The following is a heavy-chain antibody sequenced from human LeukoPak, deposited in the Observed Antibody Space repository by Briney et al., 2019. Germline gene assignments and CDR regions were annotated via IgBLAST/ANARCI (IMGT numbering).Heavy chain of an antibody. J-gene: IGHJ4*02. D-gene: IGHD2-2*02. CDR3: ARASGYCSSTSCYTFDY. CDR1: GGSISSYY. V-gene: IGHV4-4*07. Sequence: SETLSLTCTVSGGSISSYYWSWIRQPAGKGLEWIGRIYTSGSTNYNPSLKSRVTMSVDTSKNQFSLKLSSVTAADTAVYYCARASGYCSSTSCYTFDYWGQGTLVTVSS. CDR2: IYTSGST.